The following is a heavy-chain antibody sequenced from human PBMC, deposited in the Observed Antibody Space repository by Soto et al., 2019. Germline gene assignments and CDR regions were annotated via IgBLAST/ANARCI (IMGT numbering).Heavy chain of an antibody. CDR3: ARYLHWPKAFDI. Sequence: SETRRVTCSGSGGSFGTYYCSWIRQPPGKGLEWIGYMYYTGSTNYNPSLKSRVTISVDTSKNQFSLKLTSVTAADTAVYFCARYLHWPKAFDIPGPGTMVTLS. CDR1: GGSFGTYY. J-gene: IGHJ3*02. CDR2: MYYTGST. D-gene: IGHD3-9*01. V-gene: IGHV4-59*01.